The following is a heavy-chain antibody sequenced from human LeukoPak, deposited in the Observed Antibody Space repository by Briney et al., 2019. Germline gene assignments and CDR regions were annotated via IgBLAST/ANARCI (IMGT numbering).Heavy chain of an antibody. CDR2: IYHSGST. Sequence: SETLSLTCTVSGYSISSGYYWGWIRQPPGKGLEWIGSIYHSGSTYYNPSLKSRVTISVDTSKNQFSLKLSFVTAADTAVYYCARVTMVRGVILSEDYWGQGTLVTVSS. CDR3: ARVTMVRGVILSEDY. CDR1: GYSISSGYY. D-gene: IGHD3-10*01. V-gene: IGHV4-38-2*02. J-gene: IGHJ4*02.